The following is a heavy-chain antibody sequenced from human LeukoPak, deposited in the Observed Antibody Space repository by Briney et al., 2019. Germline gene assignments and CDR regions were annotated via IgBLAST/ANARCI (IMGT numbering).Heavy chain of an antibody. Sequence: SVKVSCKASGGTFSSYAISWVRQAPGQGLEWMGRIIPILGIANYAQKFQGRVTITADNSTSTAYMELSSLRSEDAAVYYCARDGGRAVAGGVYFDYWGQGTLVTVSS. CDR1: GGTFSSYA. CDR3: ARDGGRAVAGGVYFDY. D-gene: IGHD6-19*01. V-gene: IGHV1-69*04. J-gene: IGHJ4*02. CDR2: IIPILGIA.